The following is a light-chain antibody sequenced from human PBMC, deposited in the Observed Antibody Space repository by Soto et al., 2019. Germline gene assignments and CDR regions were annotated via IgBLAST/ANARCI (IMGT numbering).Light chain of an antibody. CDR2: DAS. CDR1: QSVSSY. CDR3: QHYGRSWT. V-gene: IGKV3-20*01. Sequence: ESVLTQAPGTLSLSPGERATLSCRASQSVSSYLAWYQQKPGQAPRLLIYDASSRATGIPDRFSGSGSGTDFTLTISRLEPEDFAVYYCQHYGRSWTFGQGTKVDI. J-gene: IGKJ1*01.